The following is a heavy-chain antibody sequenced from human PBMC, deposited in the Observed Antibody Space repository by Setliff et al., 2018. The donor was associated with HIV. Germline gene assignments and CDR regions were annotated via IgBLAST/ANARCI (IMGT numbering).Heavy chain of an antibody. CDR2: INHSGST. Sequence: SETLSLTCAVYGGSFSGYYWSWIRQPPGKGLEWIGEINHSGSTNYNPSLKSRVTISVDTSKNQFSLKLGSVTAADTAVYYCARGPRYYDILTGPYYYYYYMDVWGKGTTVTVSS. CDR1: GGSFSGYY. D-gene: IGHD3-9*01. CDR3: ARGPRYYDILTGPYYYYYYMDV. V-gene: IGHV4-34*01. J-gene: IGHJ6*03.